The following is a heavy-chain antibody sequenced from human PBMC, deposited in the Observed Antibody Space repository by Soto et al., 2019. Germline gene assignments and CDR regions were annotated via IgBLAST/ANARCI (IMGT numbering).Heavy chain of an antibody. CDR1: GGSISSGGYY. D-gene: IGHD6-6*01. CDR3: ARGLAARQTGWFDP. V-gene: IGHV4-31*03. Sequence: QVQLQESGPGLVKPSQTLSLTCTVSGGSISSGGYYWSWIRQHPGKGLERIGYIYYSGSTYYNPSLKSRVTISVDTSKNQFSMKLSSVTAADTAVYYCARGLAARQTGWFDPWGQGTLVTVSS. CDR2: IYYSGST. J-gene: IGHJ5*02.